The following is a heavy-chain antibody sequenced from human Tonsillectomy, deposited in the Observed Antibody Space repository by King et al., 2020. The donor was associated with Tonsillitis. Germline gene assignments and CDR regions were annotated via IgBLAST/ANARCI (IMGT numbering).Heavy chain of an antibody. J-gene: IGHJ5*02. CDR1: GDSVSSNSAA. V-gene: IGHV6-1*01. Sequence: QVQLQQSGPGLVKPSQTLSLTCALSGDSVSSNSAAWNWIRQSPSRGLEWLGRTYYRSKLYNDYAVSVKSRITINPDTSKVKFSLQLISVTPEDTAGYYCARESGYDFERPCFDPWGQGTLVTVSS. D-gene: IGHD5-12*01. CDR2: TYYRSKLYN. CDR3: ARESGYDFERPCFDP.